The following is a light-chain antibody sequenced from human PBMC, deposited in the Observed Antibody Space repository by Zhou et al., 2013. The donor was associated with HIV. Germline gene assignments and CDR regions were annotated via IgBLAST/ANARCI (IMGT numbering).Light chain of an antibody. Sequence: DIQLTQSPSFLSASVGDRVTITCRASQTISSYLAWYQQKPGKAPNLLIYAASTLHTGLPSRFRGSGSGTDFTLTVTSLQPEDFGTYFCQQTYTSPPIFGPGTKVDIK. V-gene: IGKV1-39*01. CDR1: QTISSY. CDR3: QQTYTSPPI. J-gene: IGKJ3*01. CDR2: AAS.